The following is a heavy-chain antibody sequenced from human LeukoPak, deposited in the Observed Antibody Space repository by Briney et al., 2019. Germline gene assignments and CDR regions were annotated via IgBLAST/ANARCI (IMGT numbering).Heavy chain of an antibody. D-gene: IGHD3-10*01. V-gene: IGHV1-2*02. CDR1: GYTFTDYY. CDR3: ARERREFFDY. J-gene: IGHJ4*02. CDR2: INPNSGGT. Sequence: ASVKVSCKASGYTFTDYYVHWGRQAPGQRREWMGWINPNSGGTKYAQNFQGRVTMTRDTSISTACMELSRLRSDDTAVYYCARERREFFDYWGQGTLVTVSS.